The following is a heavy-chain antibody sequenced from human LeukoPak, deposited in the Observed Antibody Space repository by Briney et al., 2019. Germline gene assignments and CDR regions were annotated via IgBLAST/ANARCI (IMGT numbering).Heavy chain of an antibody. CDR3: ARWNPRTIRRNFDY. J-gene: IGHJ4*02. V-gene: IGHV1-69*05. Sequence: SVKVSCKASGGTFSSYAISWVRQAPGQGLEWMGGIIPIFGTANYAQKFQGRVTITTDESTSTAYMELSSLRSEDTAVYYCARWNPRTIRRNFDYWGQGTLVTVSS. CDR2: IIPIFGTA. CDR1: GGTFSSYA. D-gene: IGHD1-1*01.